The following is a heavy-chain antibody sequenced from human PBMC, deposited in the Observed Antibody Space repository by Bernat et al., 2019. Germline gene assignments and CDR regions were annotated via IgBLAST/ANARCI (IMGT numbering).Heavy chain of an antibody. CDR3: AKDGQLTPYFYYYMGV. V-gene: IGHV3-74*01. CDR2: INSDGSVT. Sequence: EVQLVESGGGLVQPGGSLRLSCAASGFTFSSYWMSWVRQAPGKGLVWLSRINSDGSVTAYADSVKGRYTISRDNAKNTLYLQMNRLRAEDTAVYYCAKDGQLTPYFYYYMGVWGRGTTGTVSS. CDR1: GFTFSSYW. J-gene: IGHJ6*03. D-gene: IGHD3-10*01.